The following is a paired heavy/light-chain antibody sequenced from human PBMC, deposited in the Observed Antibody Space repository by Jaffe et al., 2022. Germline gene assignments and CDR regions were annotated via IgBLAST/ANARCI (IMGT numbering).Light chain of an antibody. J-gene: IGKJ3*01. CDR1: QGISSF. CDR2: AAS. V-gene: IGKV1-9*01. Sequence: DIQLTQSPSYLSASVGDRVTVTCRASQGISSFLAWYQQKPGKAPKLLIYAASTLQSGVPSRFSGSGSGTEFTLTISSLQPEDFATYYCQQLDTYPFTFGPGTKVDI. CDR3: QQLDTYPFT.
Heavy chain of an antibody. CDR3: VKCYGRCLKNHFDH. CDR2: LSSRGDVA. V-gene: IGHV3-23*01. J-gene: IGHJ4*02. D-gene: IGHD2-15*01. Sequence: EVQLLDSGGGLVQPGGSLRLSCAASGFTFSDYSMVWVRQAPGKGLEWVSALSSRGDVAYYAYSVKGRFTISRDNSKNTLYLQLNSLRAEDTAVYYCVKCYGRCLKNHFDHWGQGTLVTVSS. CDR1: GFTFSDYS.